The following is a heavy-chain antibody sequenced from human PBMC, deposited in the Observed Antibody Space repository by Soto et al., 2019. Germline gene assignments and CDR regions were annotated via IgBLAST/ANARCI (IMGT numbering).Heavy chain of an antibody. CDR2: IYPGDSDT. V-gene: IGHV5-51*01. D-gene: IGHD1-26*01. CDR3: ARSGTAGGDWFDT. Sequence: PGESLKISCKGSGYSFTNYWIGWVRQMPGKGLECMGIIYPGDSDTRYNPSFQGQVTISADKSISTAYLQWSSLKASDTAIYYCARSGTAGGDWFDTWGQGTLVTVSS. CDR1: GYSFTNYW. J-gene: IGHJ5*02.